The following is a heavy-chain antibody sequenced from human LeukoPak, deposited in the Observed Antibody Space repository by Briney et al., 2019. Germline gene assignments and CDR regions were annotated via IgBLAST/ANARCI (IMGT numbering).Heavy chain of an antibody. CDR3: ARGSDYDWRSFDC. D-gene: IGHD5-12*01. J-gene: IGHJ4*02. CDR2: SRNKANRYTT. CDR1: GFSFSDYY. V-gene: IGHV3-72*01. Sequence: SGGSLRLSCAASGFSFSDYYMDWVRQAPGKGLEWVGRSRNKANRYTTEYAASVKGRFTISRDDSKNSLYLQMNSLKTEDTAVYYCARGSDYDWRSFDCWGQGTLVTVSS.